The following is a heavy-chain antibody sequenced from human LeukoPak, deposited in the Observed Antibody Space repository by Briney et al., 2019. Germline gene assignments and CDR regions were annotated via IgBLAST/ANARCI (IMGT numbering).Heavy chain of an antibody. CDR3: ARGTAAGTH. V-gene: IGHV3-7*01. D-gene: IGHD6-13*01. CDR1: GFTFSSYW. J-gene: IGHJ4*02. Sequence: EGSLRLSCAASGFTFSSYWMSWFGHAPGKGLEWVANIKQDGSEKYYVDSVKGRFAISRDNAKNSLYLQMNSLRAEDTAVYYCARGTAAGTHWGQGTLVTVSS. CDR2: IKQDGSEK.